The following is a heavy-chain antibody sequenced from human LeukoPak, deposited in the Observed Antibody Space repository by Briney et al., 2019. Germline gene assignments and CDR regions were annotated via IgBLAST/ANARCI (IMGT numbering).Heavy chain of an antibody. CDR2: IYT. CDR3: ARRGGFDYDSSGYYLDY. D-gene: IGHD3-22*01. J-gene: IGHJ4*02. V-gene: IGHV5-51*01. CDR1: GYSFTSYW. Sequence: GESLKISCKGSGYSFTSYWIGWVRQMPGEGLEWMGIIYTRYSPSFQGQVTISADKSISTAYLQWSSLKASDSAMYYCARRGGFDYDSSGYYLDYWGQGTLVTVSS.